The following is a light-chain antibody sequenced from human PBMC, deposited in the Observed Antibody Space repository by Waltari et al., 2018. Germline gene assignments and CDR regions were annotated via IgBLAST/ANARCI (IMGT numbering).Light chain of an antibody. CDR1: QNIKIW. Sequence: DNQMTQSPSTLSASVGDRDTLTCRARQNIKIWLSWYQQKPGKAPNLLIYKASSLQSGVPSRFSGSGSGTEFALTINSLQPDDFATYYCQQYDTYPWTFGHGTKVEIK. CDR3: QQYDTYPWT. J-gene: IGKJ1*01. CDR2: KAS. V-gene: IGKV1-5*03.